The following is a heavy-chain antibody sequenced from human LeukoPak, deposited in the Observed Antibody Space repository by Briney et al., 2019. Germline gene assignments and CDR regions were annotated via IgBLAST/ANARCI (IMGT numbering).Heavy chain of an antibody. J-gene: IGHJ4*02. CDR1: GFTFSSYA. CDR2: ISSSSSYI. D-gene: IGHD6-19*01. CDR3: ARRDSSGWSGFDY. Sequence: PGGSLRLSCAASGFTFSSYAMSWVRQAPGKGLEWVSSISSSSSYIYYADSVKGRFTISRDNAKNSLYLQMNSLRAEDTAVYYCARRDSSGWSGFDYWGQGTLVTVSS. V-gene: IGHV3-21*01.